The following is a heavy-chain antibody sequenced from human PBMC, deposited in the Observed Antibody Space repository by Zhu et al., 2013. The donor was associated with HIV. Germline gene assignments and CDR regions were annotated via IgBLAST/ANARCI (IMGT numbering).Heavy chain of an antibody. D-gene: IGHD1-1*01. CDR3: ARTLNAKTGEADY. CDR1: GYTFTAYD. Sequence: QVQLVQSGAEVKKPGASVKVSCRASGYTFTAYDINWVRQASGQGLEWMAWMNPNNGYTGSAQQFQGRVTLTRDTSTSTAYMELTSLRSDDTAVYYCARTLNAKTGEADYWGQGTLVTVSS. J-gene: IGHJ4*02. V-gene: IGHV1-8*03. CDR2: MNPNNGYT.